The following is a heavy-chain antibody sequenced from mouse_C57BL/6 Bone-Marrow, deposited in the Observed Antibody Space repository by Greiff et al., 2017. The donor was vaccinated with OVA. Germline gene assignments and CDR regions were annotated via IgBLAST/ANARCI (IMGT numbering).Heavy chain of an antibody. J-gene: IGHJ1*03. V-gene: IGHV3-6*01. CDR2: ISYDGSN. CDR3: ATYGSSLYWYFDV. D-gene: IGHD1-1*01. CDR1: GYSITSGYY. Sequence: VQLKESGPGLVKPSQSLSLTCSVPGYSITSGYYWNWIRQFPGNKLEWMGYISYDGSNNYNPSLKNRISITRDTSKNQFFLKLNSVTTEDTATYYCATYGSSLYWYFDVWGTGTTVTVSS.